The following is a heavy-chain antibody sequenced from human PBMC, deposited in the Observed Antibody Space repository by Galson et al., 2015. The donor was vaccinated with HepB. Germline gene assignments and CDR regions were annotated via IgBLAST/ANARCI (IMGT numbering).Heavy chain of an antibody. D-gene: IGHD6-19*01. CDR1: GYSFTSYW. V-gene: IGHV5-51*01. Sequence: QSGAEVKKPGESLKISCEGSGYSFTSYWIAWVRQMPGKSLEWMGIVYPGDSDTRYSPSFLGHVSMSADKSNNTAYLQWINLRSSDTAMYFCARRSYSSGPFDTWGQGTLVTVSS. J-gene: IGHJ4*02. CDR2: VYPGDSDT. CDR3: ARRSYSSGPFDT.